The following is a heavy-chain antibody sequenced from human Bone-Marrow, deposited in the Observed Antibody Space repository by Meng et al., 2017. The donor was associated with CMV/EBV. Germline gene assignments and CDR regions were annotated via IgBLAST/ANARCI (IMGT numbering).Heavy chain of an antibody. V-gene: IGHV4-34*01. D-gene: IGHD3-10*01. CDR1: YY. J-gene: IGHJ4*02. Sequence: YYWSWIRQPPGKGLEWLGEITHSGTTNYTPSLKSRVTISVDTSKNQFSLKLSSVTAADTAVYYCARGRYYPHRSYGSGSRSYYFDYWGQGTLVTVS. CDR3: ARGRYYPHRSYGSGSRSYYFDY. CDR2: ITHSGTT.